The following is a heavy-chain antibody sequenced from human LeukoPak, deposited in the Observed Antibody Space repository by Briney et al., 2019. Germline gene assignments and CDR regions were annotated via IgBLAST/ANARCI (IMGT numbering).Heavy chain of an antibody. V-gene: IGHV3-7*03. CDR1: GFTFSSYW. D-gene: IGHD3-10*01. CDR3: ARDLTIRVRGAIIYFDY. J-gene: IGHJ4*02. Sequence: PGGSLRHSCAASGFTFSSYWMSWVRQAPGKGLEWVANIKQDGSEKYYVDSVKGRFTISRDNAKNSLYLQMNSLRAEDTAVYYCARDLTIRVRGAIIYFDYWGQGTLVTVSS. CDR2: IKQDGSEK.